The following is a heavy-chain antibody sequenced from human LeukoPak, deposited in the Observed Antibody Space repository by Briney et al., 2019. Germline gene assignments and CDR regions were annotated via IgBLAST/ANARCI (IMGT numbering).Heavy chain of an antibody. CDR2: ITPFNGNT. Sequence: GASVKVSCKASGYTFTYRYLHWVRLAPGQALEWMGWITPFNGNTNYAQKFQDRVTITRDRSMSTAYMELSSLRSEDTAMYYCASSEELTSNNWFDPWGQGTLVTVSS. V-gene: IGHV1-45*02. CDR3: ASSEELTSNNWFDP. J-gene: IGHJ5*02. CDR1: GYTFTYRY. D-gene: IGHD3-16*02.